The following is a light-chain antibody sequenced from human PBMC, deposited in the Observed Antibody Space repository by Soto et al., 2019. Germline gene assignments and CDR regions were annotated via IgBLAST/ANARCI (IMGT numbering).Light chain of an antibody. V-gene: IGKV3-20*01. J-gene: IGKJ4*01. CDR2: DAS. CDR1: QNVDSNY. CDR3: QQYGSSPLT. Sequence: EIVLTQSPGTLSLSPGERATLSFRASQNVDSNYLAWYQQKPGQAPRLLIYDASNRANGIPARFTGSGSGTDFTLTISRLEPEDFAVYYCQQYGSSPLTFGGGTKVDIK.